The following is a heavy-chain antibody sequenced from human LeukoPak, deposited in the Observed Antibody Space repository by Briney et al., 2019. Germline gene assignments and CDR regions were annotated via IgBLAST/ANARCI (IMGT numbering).Heavy chain of an antibody. V-gene: IGHV3-9*01. D-gene: IGHD4-17*01. J-gene: IGHJ4*02. CDR2: ISWNSGSI. CDR1: GFTFDDYA. CDR3: AKSLTTVKRGNFDS. Sequence: GGSLRLSCAASGFTFDDYAMHWVRQAPGKGLEWVSGISWNSGSIGYADSVKGRFTISRDNAKNSLYLQMNSLRAEDTAVFFCAKSLTTVKRGNFDSWGQGTLVTVSS.